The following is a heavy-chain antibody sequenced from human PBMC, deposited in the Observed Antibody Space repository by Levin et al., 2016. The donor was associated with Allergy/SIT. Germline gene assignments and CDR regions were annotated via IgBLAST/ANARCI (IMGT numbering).Heavy chain of an antibody. D-gene: IGHD6-13*01. Sequence: SETLSLTCTVSGGSISSGGYYWSWIRQHPGKGLEWIGYIYYSGSTYYNPSLKSRVTISVDTSKNQFSLKLSSVTAADTAVYYCARALTDSSSWSFDPWGQGTLVTVSS. CDR3: ARALTDSSSWSFDP. CDR1: GGSISSGGYY. J-gene: IGHJ5*02. CDR2: IYYSGST. V-gene: IGHV4-31*03.